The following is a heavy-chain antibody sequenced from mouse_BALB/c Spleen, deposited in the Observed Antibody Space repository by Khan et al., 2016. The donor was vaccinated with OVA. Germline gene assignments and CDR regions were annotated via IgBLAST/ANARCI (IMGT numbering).Heavy chain of an antibody. CDR1: GYTFTCYT. CDR3: VREGAYYRSDGWFAY. Sequence: VQLQESGAELARPGASVKMFCKASGYTFTCYTMHRVRQRPGQTLEWNGHINPSNYYTNYNQNFKDKATVIVEKPSRTAYMQLNSLTSEDSAVYYCVREGAYYRSDGWFAYWGQGTLVTVSA. V-gene: IGHV1-4*01. D-gene: IGHD2-14*01. CDR2: INPSNYYT. J-gene: IGHJ3*01.